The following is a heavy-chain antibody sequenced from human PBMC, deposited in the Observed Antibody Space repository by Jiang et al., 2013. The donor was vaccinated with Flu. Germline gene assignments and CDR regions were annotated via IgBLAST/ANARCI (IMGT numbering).Heavy chain of an antibody. V-gene: IGHV2-5*02. Sequence: PTQTLTLTCTFSGFSLSTNGVGMGWIRQPPGKALEWLGTIYWDDDKRYSSSLENRLTITKDTSEDQVVLTMTNMDPVDTGTYYCARYDYGDYYFDSWGQGTPVIVSS. CDR3: ARYDYGDYYFDS. J-gene: IGHJ4*02. CDR2: IYWDDDK. CDR1: GFSLSTNGVG. D-gene: IGHD4-17*01.